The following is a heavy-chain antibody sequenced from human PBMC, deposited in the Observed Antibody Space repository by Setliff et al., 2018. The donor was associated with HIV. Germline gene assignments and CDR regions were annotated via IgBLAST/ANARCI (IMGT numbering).Heavy chain of an antibody. CDR2: IYHSVNT. D-gene: IGHD6-13*01. CDR3: ARDHIAAPGMGFDP. V-gene: IGHV4-38-2*02. J-gene: IGHJ5*02. CDR1: GYSISSDYY. Sequence: SETLSLTCTVSGYSISSDYYWGWIRQSPGKGLEWIGNIYHSVNTYYNPSLKSRVTISADASRHQFSLNLTSVTAADTAVYYCARDHIAAPGMGFDPWGRGTLVTVSS.